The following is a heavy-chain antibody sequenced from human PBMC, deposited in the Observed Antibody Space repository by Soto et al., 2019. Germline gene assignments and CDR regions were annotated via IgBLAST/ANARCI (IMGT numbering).Heavy chain of an antibody. J-gene: IGHJ4*02. D-gene: IGHD1-26*01. CDR2: IYYSGNT. CDR3: AREHSGSDSFDY. CDR1: GGSISSYY. V-gene: IGHV4-59*01. Sequence: PSETLSLTCTVSGGSISSYYWSWIRQSPRKGLEWIGYIYYSGNTNYNPSLKSRVTMSVDTSKNQFSLKLSSVTAADTAVYYCAREHSGSDSFDYWGQGTLVTVSS.